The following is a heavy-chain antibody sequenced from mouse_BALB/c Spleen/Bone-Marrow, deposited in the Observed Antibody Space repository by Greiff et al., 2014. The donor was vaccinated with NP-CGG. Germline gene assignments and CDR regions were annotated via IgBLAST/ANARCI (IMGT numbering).Heavy chain of an antibody. V-gene: IGHV3-8*02. CDR2: ISYSGST. Sequence: EVQLQQSGPSLVKPSQTLSLTCSVTGDSITSGYWNWIRKFPGNKLEYMGYISYSGSTYYNPSLKSRISITRDTSKNQYYLQLNTMTTEDTATYYCERRQLGLQYYVDYWGQGTTLTVSS. CDR1: GDSITSGY. CDR3: ERRQLGLQYYVDY. D-gene: IGHD3-2*01. J-gene: IGHJ2*01.